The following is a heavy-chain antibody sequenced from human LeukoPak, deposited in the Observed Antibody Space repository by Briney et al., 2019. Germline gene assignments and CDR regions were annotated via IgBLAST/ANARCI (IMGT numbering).Heavy chain of an antibody. V-gene: IGHV1-2*02. CDR3: ARALTLYCSSTSCYAVDWFDP. D-gene: IGHD2-2*01. Sequence: ASVKVSCKASGYTFTGYYMHWVRQAPGQGLEWMGWINPNSGGTNYAQKFQGRVTMTRDTSISTAYMELRSLRSDDTAVYYCARALTLYCSSTSCYAVDWFDPWGQGTLVTVSS. CDR1: GYTFTGYY. J-gene: IGHJ5*02. CDR2: INPNSGGT.